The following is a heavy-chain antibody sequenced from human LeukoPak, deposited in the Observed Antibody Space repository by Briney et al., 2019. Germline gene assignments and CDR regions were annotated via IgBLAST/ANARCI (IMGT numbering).Heavy chain of an antibody. CDR3: ARRDPFDY. V-gene: IGHV3-21*06. Sequence: GGSLRLSCAASGFTFSDYTMNWVRQAPGKGLEWVSSISSGSSSIYYADSVKGRFTISRDNAKNSLYLEMNSLRAEDTAVYYCARRDPFDYWGQGTMVTVSS. CDR1: GFTFSDYT. J-gene: IGHJ4*02. CDR2: ISSGSSSI.